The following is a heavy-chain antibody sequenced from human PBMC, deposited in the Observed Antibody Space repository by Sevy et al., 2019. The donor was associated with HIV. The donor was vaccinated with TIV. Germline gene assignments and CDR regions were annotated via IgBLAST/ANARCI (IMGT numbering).Heavy chain of an antibody. J-gene: IGHJ6*02. CDR1: GFTFDDYA. D-gene: IGHD1-26*01. CDR3: AKDRGVDPYYGMDV. V-gene: IGHV3-9*01. Sequence: GGSLRLSCAASGFTFDDYAMHWVRQAPGKGLEWVSGISWSSGSIGYADSVKGRFTISRDNAKNSLYLQMNSLRAEDTALYYCAKDRGVDPYYGMDVWGQGTTVTVSS. CDR2: ISWSSGSI.